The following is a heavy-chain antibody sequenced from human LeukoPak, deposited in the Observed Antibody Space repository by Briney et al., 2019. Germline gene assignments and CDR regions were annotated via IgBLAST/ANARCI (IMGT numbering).Heavy chain of an antibody. CDR3: AKLGYCSSTSCYGDAFDI. CDR1: GFTFSSYG. J-gene: IGHJ3*02. CDR2: ISYDGSNK. Sequence: PGGSLRLSCAASGFTFSSYGMHRVRQAPGKGLEWVAVISYDGSNKYYADSVKGRFTISRDNSKNTLYLQMNSLRAEDTAVYYCAKLGYCSSTSCYGDAFDIWGQGTMVTVSS. V-gene: IGHV3-30*18. D-gene: IGHD2-2*01.